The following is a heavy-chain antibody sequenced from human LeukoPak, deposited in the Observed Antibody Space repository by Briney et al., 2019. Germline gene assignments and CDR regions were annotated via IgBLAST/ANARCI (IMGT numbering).Heavy chain of an antibody. CDR3: ARADFIDAGPYLIGP. CDR2: INTKSGRT. CDR1: GYSFTDYY. V-gene: IGHV1-2*02. D-gene: IGHD3-3*01. Sequence: EASVKVSCKTSGYSFTDYYIHWVRQAPGQGLEWMGWINTKSGRTSSARKFQGRVTMTRDPSIPTAYMDMAWLTSDDTAIYFCARADFIDAGPYLIGPWGQGTLVTVSS. J-gene: IGHJ5*02.